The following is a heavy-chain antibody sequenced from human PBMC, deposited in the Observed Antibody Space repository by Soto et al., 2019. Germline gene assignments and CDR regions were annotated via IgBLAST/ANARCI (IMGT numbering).Heavy chain of an antibody. J-gene: IGHJ3*02. D-gene: IGHD5-18*01. Sequence: EVQLVESGGGLVQPGGSLRLSCAASGITFSSYWMSWVRQAPGKGLEWVANIKQDGSEKFYVDSVKGRFTISRDNAKNSLYLLMNSLRAEDTAAYYCARALSYGKIWGQGTMVTVSS. CDR1: GITFSSYW. CDR3: ARALSYGKI. CDR2: IKQDGSEK. V-gene: IGHV3-7*04.